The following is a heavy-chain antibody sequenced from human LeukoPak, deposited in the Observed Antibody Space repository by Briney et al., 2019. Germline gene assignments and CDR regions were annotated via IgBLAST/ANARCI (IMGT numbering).Heavy chain of an antibody. V-gene: IGHV3-7*03. CDR1: GFTFNSYW. CDR2: VKQDGSER. CDR3: ARPRDKENYWRAFDI. D-gene: IGHD1-7*01. Sequence: SGGSLRLSCAVSGFTFNSYWMTWVRQGPGKGLEWVANVKQDGSERYYVGSVKGRFTISRDNAKNSLYLQMDSLSAEDTAVYYCARPRDKENYWRAFDIWGQGTMVIVSS. J-gene: IGHJ3*02.